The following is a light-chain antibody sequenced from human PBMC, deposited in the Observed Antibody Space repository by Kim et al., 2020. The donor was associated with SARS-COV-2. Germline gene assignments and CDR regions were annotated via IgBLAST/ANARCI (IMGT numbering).Light chain of an antibody. J-gene: IGLJ2*01. CDR2: GKK. CDR1: SQRIYY. V-gene: IGLV3-19*01. Sequence: AWGQEVRFTCQGRSQRIYYTNWYQRKPRHAPSLFIYGKKNRPSGIPDRFSGSSSGNTASLTITGTQAEDEADYYCNSRYSSGNFVVFGGGTQLTVL. CDR3: NSRYSSGNFVV.